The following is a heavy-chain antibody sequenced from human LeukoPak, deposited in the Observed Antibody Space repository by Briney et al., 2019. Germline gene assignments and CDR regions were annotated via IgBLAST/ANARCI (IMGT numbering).Heavy chain of an antibody. CDR2: INSSGGST. Sequence: GGSLRLSCVASGFTFRSYAMSWVRQAPGKGLEWVSTINSSGGSTYYADSLKGRFTISRDISKNTLYLQMNSLRAEDTAIYYCAKVTYGSGTYGAFDSWGQGTLVTVSS. J-gene: IGHJ4*02. CDR3: AKVTYGSGTYGAFDS. D-gene: IGHD3-10*01. CDR1: GFTFRSYA. V-gene: IGHV3-23*01.